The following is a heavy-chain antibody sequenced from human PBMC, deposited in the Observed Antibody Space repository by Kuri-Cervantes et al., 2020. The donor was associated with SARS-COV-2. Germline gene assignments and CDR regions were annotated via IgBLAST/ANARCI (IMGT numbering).Heavy chain of an antibody. J-gene: IGHJ5*02. CDR2: IYYSGST. V-gene: IGHV4-30-4*08. Sequence: SETLSLTCTVSGGSISCGDYYWSWIRQPPGKGLEWIGYIYYSGSTYYNPSLKSRVTISVDTSKNQFSLKLSSVTAADTAVYYCASELNEEPGCNWFDPWGQGTLVTVSS. CDR1: GGSISCGDYY. CDR3: ASELNEEPGCNWFDP. D-gene: IGHD1-1*01.